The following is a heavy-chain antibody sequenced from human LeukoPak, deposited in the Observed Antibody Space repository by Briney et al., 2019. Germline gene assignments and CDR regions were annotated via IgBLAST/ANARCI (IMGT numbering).Heavy chain of an antibody. CDR1: GFTFSGFW. CDR2: INSDGSEG. D-gene: IGHD6-6*01. J-gene: IGHJ3*01. Sequence: GGSLRLSCAVSGFTFSGFWMSWPRQAPGKGLEWVASINSDGSEGYYADVVKGRFTISRDNAKNSLYLQINSLRAEDAAVYYCARSSYSSSSSVWGQGTMVTVSS. CDR3: ARSSYSSSSSV. V-gene: IGHV3-7*03.